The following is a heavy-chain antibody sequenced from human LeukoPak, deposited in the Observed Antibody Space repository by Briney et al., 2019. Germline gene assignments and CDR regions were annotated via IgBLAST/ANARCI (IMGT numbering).Heavy chain of an antibody. D-gene: IGHD2-2*01. Sequence: ASVKVSCKASGYTFTGYYIHWVRQAPGQGLEWMGWIIPNSGGTSYAQKFQGRVTMTRDTSISTAYMELSRLRSDDTAVYYCARVPNFDYWGQGTLVTVSS. CDR3: ARVPNFDY. J-gene: IGHJ4*02. CDR1: GYTFTGYY. V-gene: IGHV1-2*02. CDR2: IIPNSGGT.